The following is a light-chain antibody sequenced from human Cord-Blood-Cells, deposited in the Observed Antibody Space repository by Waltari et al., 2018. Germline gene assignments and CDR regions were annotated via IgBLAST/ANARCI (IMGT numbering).Light chain of an antibody. CDR1: SSDVVGYTY. V-gene: IGLV2-14*01. CDR2: EVS. J-gene: IGLJ2*01. CDR3: SSYTSSSTLVV. Sequence: QSALTQPASVSGSPGQSITISCTGTSSDVVGYTYVSWYHQHPGKAPKLMIYEVSNRPSGVSNRFSGSKSGNTASLTISGLQAEDEADYYCSSYTSSSTLVVFGGGTKLTVL.